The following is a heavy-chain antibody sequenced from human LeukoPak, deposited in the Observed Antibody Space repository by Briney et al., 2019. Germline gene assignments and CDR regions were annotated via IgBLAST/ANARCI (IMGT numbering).Heavy chain of an antibody. Sequence: GGSLRLSCAASGFTFSSYSMNWVRQAPGKGLEWVSSISSSSSYIYYADSVKGRFTISRDNAKNSLYLQMNSLRAEDTALYYCAKDYCSSTTCYYNYWGQGTLVTVSS. CDR1: GFTFSSYS. J-gene: IGHJ4*02. V-gene: IGHV3-21*04. CDR3: AKDYCSSTTCYYNY. CDR2: ISSSSSYI. D-gene: IGHD2-2*01.